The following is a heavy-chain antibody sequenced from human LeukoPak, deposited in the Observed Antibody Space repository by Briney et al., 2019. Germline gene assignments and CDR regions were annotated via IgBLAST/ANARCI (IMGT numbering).Heavy chain of an antibody. D-gene: IGHD5-18*01. CDR3: ARVRRIQLWSPPDY. Sequence: ASVKVSCKASGYTFTGYYMHWVRQAPGQGLEWMGWINPNSGATNYAQKFQGRVTMTRDTSISTAYMELSRLRSDDTAVYYCARVRRIQLWSPPDYWGQGTLVTVSS. V-gene: IGHV1-2*02. CDR2: INPNSGAT. J-gene: IGHJ4*02. CDR1: GYTFTGYY.